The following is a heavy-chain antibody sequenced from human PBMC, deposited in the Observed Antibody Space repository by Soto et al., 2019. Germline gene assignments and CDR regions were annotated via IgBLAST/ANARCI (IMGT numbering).Heavy chain of an antibody. Sequence: ASVKVSCKASGDTFTDYYIHWVRQAPGQGLEWMGVIRPTGDFTNYAQKFQGRVTMTRDTSTSTVYMVLSSLKSEDTAVYYCARDRPTTWFRTGMDVWGQGTTVTAP. J-gene: IGHJ6*02. CDR2: IRPTGDFT. V-gene: IGHV1-46*01. CDR3: ARDRPTTWFRTGMDV. CDR1: GDTFTDYY. D-gene: IGHD3-9*01.